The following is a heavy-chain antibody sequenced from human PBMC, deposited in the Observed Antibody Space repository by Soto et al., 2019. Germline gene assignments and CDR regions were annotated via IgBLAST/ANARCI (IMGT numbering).Heavy chain of an antibody. Sequence: SVNVSCKASGYTFSSYAMHWVSQAHGQRLEWMGWINAGNGNTKYAQKFQGRVTITGDESTSTAYMELSSLRSEDTAVYYCARLRSYYDSSGYRYYYYYGMDVWGQGTTVTVSS. J-gene: IGHJ6*02. CDR1: GYTFSSYA. V-gene: IGHV1-3*01. D-gene: IGHD3-22*01. CDR2: INAGNGNT. CDR3: ARLRSYYDSSGYRYYYYYGMDV.